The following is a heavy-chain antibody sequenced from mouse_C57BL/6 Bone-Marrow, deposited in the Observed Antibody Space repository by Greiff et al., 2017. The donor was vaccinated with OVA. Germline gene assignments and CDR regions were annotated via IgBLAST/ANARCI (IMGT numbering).Heavy chain of an antibody. Sequence: EVMLVESGGGLVKPGGSLKLSCAASGFTFSDYGMHWVRQSPEKGLEWVAYISSGSSTIYYAATVKGRFTISRDNANNTLFLQMTSLRSEDTAMYYCARIHTPWYFDGWGTGTTVTVSA. J-gene: IGHJ1*03. D-gene: IGHD5-1-1*01. CDR2: ISSGSSTI. CDR1: GFTFSDYG. V-gene: IGHV5-17*01. CDR3: ARIHTPWYFDG.